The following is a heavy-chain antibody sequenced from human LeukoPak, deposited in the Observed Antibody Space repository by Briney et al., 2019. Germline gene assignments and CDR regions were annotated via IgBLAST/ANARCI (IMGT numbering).Heavy chain of an antibody. D-gene: IGHD3-3*01. CDR1: GNSISNYY. CDR2: SYFSGST. Sequence: SETLSLTCTVSGNSISNYYWSWIRQPPGKGLEWIGYSYFSGSTNYNPSLKSRVTISVDTSKNQFSLKLSSVTAADTAMYYCARGIAGEWLPIWGQGTLVTVSS. CDR3: ARGIAGEWLPI. J-gene: IGHJ4*02. V-gene: IGHV4-59*01.